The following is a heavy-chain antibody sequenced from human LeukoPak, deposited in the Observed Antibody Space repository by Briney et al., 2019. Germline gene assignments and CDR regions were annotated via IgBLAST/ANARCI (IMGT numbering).Heavy chain of an antibody. J-gene: IGHJ3*01. V-gene: IGHV3-43*02. CDR2: ISGDGGST. CDR3: AKDYTMID. CDR1: GFTFNNNW. Sequence: GGSLRLSCAASGFTFNNNWMHWVRQAPGKGLEWVSLISGDGGSTYADSVKGRFTISRDNSKNSLYLQMNSLRTEDTALYYCAKDYTMIDWGQGTMVTVSS. D-gene: IGHD3-22*01.